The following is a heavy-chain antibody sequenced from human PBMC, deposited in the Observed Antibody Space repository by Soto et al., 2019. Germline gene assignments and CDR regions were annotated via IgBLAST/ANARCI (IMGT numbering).Heavy chain of an antibody. J-gene: IGHJ5*02. CDR2: IYHSGST. D-gene: IGHD3-9*01. V-gene: IGHV4-30-2*01. Sequence: PSETLSLTCTVSGGSISSGGYSWSWIRQLPGKGLEWIGYIYHSGSTCYNPSLKSRVTISVDRSKNQFSLKLSSVTAADTAVYYCARAHYDTSFDPWGQGTLVTVSS. CDR1: GGSISSGGYS. CDR3: ARAHYDTSFDP.